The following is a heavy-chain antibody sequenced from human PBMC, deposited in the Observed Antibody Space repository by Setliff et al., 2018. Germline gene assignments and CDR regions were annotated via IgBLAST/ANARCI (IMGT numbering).Heavy chain of an antibody. Sequence: PSETLSLTCAVYGGSFSGYSWSWIRQPPGKGLEWIGKINHSGSTNYNPSLKSRVTISIDTSKNQFSLNLISVTAADTAVYYCAGSQGSGGYYSNSPYYFHYWGQGTLVTVSS. CDR1: GGSFSGYS. J-gene: IGHJ4*02. CDR3: AGSQGSGGYYSNSPYYFHY. D-gene: IGHD3-10*01. V-gene: IGHV4-34*01. CDR2: INHSGST.